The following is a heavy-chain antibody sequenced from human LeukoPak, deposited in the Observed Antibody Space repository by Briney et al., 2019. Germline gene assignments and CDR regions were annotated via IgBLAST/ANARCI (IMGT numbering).Heavy chain of an antibody. CDR3: VRSQYWRFDD. J-gene: IGHJ4*02. CDR1: GDSFSNNSAV. Sequence: SQTLSLTCAISGDSFSNNSAVWNWIRQSPSRGLEWLGRTYYRSKWYNDYGASVKSRITVNPDTSKNQFSLQLNSVTPEDTAVYYCVRSQYWRFDDWGQGTLVTVSS. CDR2: TYYRSKWYN. V-gene: IGHV6-1*01. D-gene: IGHD2-8*02.